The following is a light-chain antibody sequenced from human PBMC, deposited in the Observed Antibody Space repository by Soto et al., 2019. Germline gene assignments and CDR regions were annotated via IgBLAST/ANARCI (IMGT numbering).Light chain of an antibody. Sequence: AIQMTQSPSSLSASVGDRVTITCRASQGIRNYLGWYQQKPGKAPKLLIYAASTLQSGVPSRFSGSGSDTDFTLTISSLQPEDFATYYCLQDYNYPLTFGGGTKVDIK. V-gene: IGKV1-6*01. CDR2: AAS. CDR1: QGIRNY. J-gene: IGKJ4*01. CDR3: LQDYNYPLT.